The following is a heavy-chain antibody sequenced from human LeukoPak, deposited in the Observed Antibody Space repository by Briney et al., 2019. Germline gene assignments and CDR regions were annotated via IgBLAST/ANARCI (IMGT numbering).Heavy chain of an antibody. CDR2: IWYDGSNE. CDR1: GFTFSTYG. Sequence: GGSLRLSCAASGFTFSTYGMHWVRQGPGKGLEWVAVIWYDGSNEYYVDSVKGRFTISRDNSKNTLYLQMNSLRAEDTALYYCAKGGYCSSTTCYGESRFDPWGQGTLVTVSS. D-gene: IGHD2-2*01. V-gene: IGHV3-30*02. CDR3: AKGGYCSSTTCYGESRFDP. J-gene: IGHJ5*02.